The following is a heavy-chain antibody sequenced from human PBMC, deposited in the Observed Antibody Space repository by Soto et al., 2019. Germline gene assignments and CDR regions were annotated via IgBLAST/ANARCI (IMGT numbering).Heavy chain of an antibody. J-gene: IGHJ6*02. CDR3: ATERAVTVVTHYYYSGRDV. CDR1: AGSISSGDYY. V-gene: IGHV4-30-4*01. Sequence: PSETLSLTCTVSAGSISSGDYYWGWIRQPPGKGLEWIGYIYYSGSTYYNPPLKSRVTISVDTSKNQFSLKLSTVTAADPAVDYCATERAVTVVTHYYYSGRDVWGQG. CDR2: IYYSGST. D-gene: IGHD2-21*02.